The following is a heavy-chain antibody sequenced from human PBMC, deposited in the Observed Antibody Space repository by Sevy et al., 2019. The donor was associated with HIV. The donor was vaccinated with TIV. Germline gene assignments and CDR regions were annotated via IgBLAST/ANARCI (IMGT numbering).Heavy chain of an antibody. J-gene: IGHJ4*02. V-gene: IGHV4-39*01. CDR3: ARSNPYYDFWSGYMTSGYFDF. CDR1: GDSISSSSYY. D-gene: IGHD3-3*01. Sequence: SETLSLTCIVSGDSISSSSYYWGWIRQPPGKGLEWIASIYYSGNNYYNPSLKSRTTMSIDTSKNQFFLTLNSVTAPDAAVYYCARSNPYYDFWSGYMTSGYFDFWGPGTLVTVSS. CDR2: IYYSGNN.